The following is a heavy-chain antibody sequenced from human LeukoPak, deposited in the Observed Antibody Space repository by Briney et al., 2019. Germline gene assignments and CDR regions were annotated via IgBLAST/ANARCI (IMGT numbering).Heavy chain of an antibody. CDR1: GFTFSSYG. CDR3: APDIVVVPAAADAFDI. CDR2: IRYDGSNK. D-gene: IGHD2-2*01. Sequence: PGGSLRLSCAASGFTFSSYGMHWVRQAPGNGLEWVAFIRYDGSNKYYADSVKGRFTISRDNSKNTLYLQMNSLRAEDTAVYYCAPDIVVVPAAADAFDIWGQGTMVTVSS. J-gene: IGHJ3*02. V-gene: IGHV3-30*02.